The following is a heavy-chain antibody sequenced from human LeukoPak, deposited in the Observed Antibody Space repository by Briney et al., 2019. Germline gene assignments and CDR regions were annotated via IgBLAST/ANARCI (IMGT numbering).Heavy chain of an antibody. CDR1: GYTFTSYG. J-gene: IGHJ4*02. V-gene: IGHV1-18*01. CDR2: ISAYNGNT. D-gene: IGHD2-15*01. CDR3: ARDPGPFDYCSGGSCFDY. Sequence: ASVTVSFKASGYTFTSYGISWVRQAPGQGREWMGWISAYNGNTNYAQKLQGRVTMTTDTSTSTAYMELRSLRSDDTAVYYCARDPGPFDYCSGGSCFDYWGQGTLVTVSS.